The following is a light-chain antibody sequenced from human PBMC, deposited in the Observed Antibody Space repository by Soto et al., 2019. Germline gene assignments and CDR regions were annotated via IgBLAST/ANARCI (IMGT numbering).Light chain of an antibody. Sequence: QSVLTQPPSASGTPGQRVTISCSGSSSNIGSKYAYWYQQLPGRAPKLLIYRNNQRPSGVPDRFSGSKSGTSASLAISGLRSEDEADYYCVAWDDSLSGVVFGGGTKLTVL. V-gene: IGLV1-47*01. CDR2: RNN. J-gene: IGLJ2*01. CDR3: VAWDDSLSGVV. CDR1: SSNIGSKY.